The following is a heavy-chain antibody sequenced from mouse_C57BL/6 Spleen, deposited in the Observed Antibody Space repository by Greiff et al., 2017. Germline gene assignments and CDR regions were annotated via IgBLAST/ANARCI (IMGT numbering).Heavy chain of an antibody. V-gene: IGHV8-12*01. CDR1: GFSLSTSGMG. Sequence: VKLQESGPGILQSSQTLSLTCSFSGFSLSTSGMGVSWIRQPSGKGLEWLAHIYWDDDKRYNPSLKSRLTISKDTSRNQVFLKITSVDTADTATYYCARRDYFDYWGQGTTLTVSS. CDR3: ARRDYFDY. J-gene: IGHJ2*01. CDR2: IYWDDDK.